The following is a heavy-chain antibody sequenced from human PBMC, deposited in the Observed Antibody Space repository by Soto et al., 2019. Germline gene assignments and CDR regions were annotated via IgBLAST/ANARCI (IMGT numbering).Heavy chain of an antibody. CDR3: ARSPRADLGYFSSTSCYLSWFDP. V-gene: IGHV3-11*01. J-gene: IGHJ5*02. D-gene: IGHD2-2*01. CDR2: ISSSGDTI. CDR1: GFTFSDYY. Sequence: QVQLVESGGGLVKPGGSLRLSCAASGFTFSDYYMSWIRQAPGKGLEWVSYISSSGDTIYYADSVKGRFTISRDNAKNSLYLQMNSLRAEDTAVYYCARSPRADLGYFSSTSCYLSWFDPWGQGTLVTVSS.